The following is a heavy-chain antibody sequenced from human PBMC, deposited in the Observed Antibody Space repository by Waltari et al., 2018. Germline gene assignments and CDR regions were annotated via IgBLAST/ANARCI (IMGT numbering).Heavy chain of an antibody. D-gene: IGHD1-26*01. J-gene: IGHJ4*02. CDR3: TRDTSSRGSFKGY. CDR2: ISSSGSTI. Sequence: EVQLVESGGGLVQPGGSLRLSCAASGFTFSSYEMNWVRQAPGKGLEWVSYISSSGSTIYYADSGKGRFTISRDNAKNSLYLQMNSLKTEDTAVCYCTRDTSSRGSFKGYWGQGTLVTVSS. V-gene: IGHV3-48*03. CDR1: GFTFSSYE.